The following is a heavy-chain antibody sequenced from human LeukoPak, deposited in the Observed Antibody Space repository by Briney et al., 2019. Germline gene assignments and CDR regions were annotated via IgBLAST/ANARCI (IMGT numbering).Heavy chain of an antibody. V-gene: IGHV3-30-3*01. J-gene: IGHJ4*02. CDR3: ARGGGSSEGTYYYDSSGYLGY. CDR1: GFTFSSYA. Sequence: GGSLRLSCAASGFTFSSYAMHWVRQAPGKGLEWVAVISYDGSNKYYADSVKGRFTISRDNSKNTLYLQMNSLRAEDTAVYYCARGGGSSEGTYYYDSSGYLGYWGQGTLVTVSS. CDR2: ISYDGSNK. D-gene: IGHD3-22*01.